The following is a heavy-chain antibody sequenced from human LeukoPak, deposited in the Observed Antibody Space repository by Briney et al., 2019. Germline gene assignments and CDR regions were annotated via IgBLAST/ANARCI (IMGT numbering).Heavy chain of an antibody. CDR2: IYYSGST. J-gene: IGHJ5*02. V-gene: IGHV4-59*12. Sequence: PSETLSLTCTVSGGSISSYYWSWIRQPPGKGLEWIGYIYYSGSTNYNPSLKSRVTMSVDTSKNQFSLKLSSVTAADTAVYYCARDFGYSSSWYWFDPWGQGTLVTVSS. D-gene: IGHD6-13*01. CDR1: GGSISSYY. CDR3: ARDFGYSSSWYWFDP.